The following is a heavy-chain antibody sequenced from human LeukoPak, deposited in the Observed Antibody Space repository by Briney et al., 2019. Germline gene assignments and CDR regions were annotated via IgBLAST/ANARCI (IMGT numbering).Heavy chain of an antibody. Sequence: GGSLRLSCAASGFTFSSYAMHWVRQAAGKGLEWVAVISYDGSNKYYADFVKGRFTISRDNSKNTLYLQMNSLRAEDTAVYYCARGTPRSHRIQLWTYFDYWGQGTLVTVSS. J-gene: IGHJ4*02. CDR3: ARGTPRSHRIQLWTYFDY. CDR2: ISYDGSNK. CDR1: GFTFSSYA. V-gene: IGHV3-30*04. D-gene: IGHD5-18*01.